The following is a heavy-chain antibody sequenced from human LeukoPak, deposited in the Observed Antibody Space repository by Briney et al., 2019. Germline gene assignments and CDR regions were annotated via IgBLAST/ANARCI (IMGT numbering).Heavy chain of an antibody. CDR1: GGSISSSSYY. CDR3: ASGTWGFYDTTVGVY. V-gene: IGHV4-39*07. Sequence: PSETLSLTCTVSGGSISSSSYYWGWIRQSPGKGLEWIGSMYYSRSTYYNPSLKSRVTISVDTSRNQFSLKLSSVTAADTAVFYCASGTWGFYDTTVGVYWGQGTLVTVSS. D-gene: IGHD3-22*01. CDR2: MYYSRST. J-gene: IGHJ4*02.